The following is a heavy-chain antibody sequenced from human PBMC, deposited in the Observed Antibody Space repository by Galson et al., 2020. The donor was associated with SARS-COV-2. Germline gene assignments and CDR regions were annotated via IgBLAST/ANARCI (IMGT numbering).Heavy chain of an antibody. CDR3: ARVKYYDSSGYYTFDAFDI. CDR2: TIPIFGTA. J-gene: IGHJ3*02. Sequence: APVKVSCKASGGTFSSYALSWVRQAPGQGLEWMGGTIPIFGTANYAQKFQGSVTITTDESTSTAYMELSSLRSEDTAVYDCARVKYYDSSGYYTFDAFDIWGQGTMVTVSS. V-gene: IGHV1-69*05. D-gene: IGHD3-22*01. CDR1: GGTFSSYA.